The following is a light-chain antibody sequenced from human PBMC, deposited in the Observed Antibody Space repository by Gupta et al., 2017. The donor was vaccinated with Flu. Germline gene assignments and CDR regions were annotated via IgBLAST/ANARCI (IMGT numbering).Light chain of an antibody. J-gene: IGLJ3*02. CDR1: NLGTKH. V-gene: IGLV3-21*02. CDR3: QVWNRDSDQWV. Sequence: SYVLTQPPSLSVAPGQTARITCGGNNLGTKHVHWYQQKPGQAPEVVVYGNSDRPSGIPERFSGSNSGNTATLTVSRAEAGDEADYYCQVWNRDSDQWVFGGGTKLTVL. CDR2: GNS.